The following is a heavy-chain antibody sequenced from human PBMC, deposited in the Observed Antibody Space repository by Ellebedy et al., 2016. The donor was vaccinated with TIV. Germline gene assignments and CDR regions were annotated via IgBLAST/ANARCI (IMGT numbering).Heavy chain of an antibody. CDR2: INSDGSTT. Sequence: GGSLRLSXAASGFTFSNYYMHWVRQAPGKGLVWVSRINSDGSTTTYADSVKGRFTISRDNTANILYLQMNSLGAEDTAVYYCARDLGISPGLWGRGTLVTASS. CDR1: GFTFSNYY. CDR3: ARDLGISPGL. V-gene: IGHV3-74*01. D-gene: IGHD7-27*01. J-gene: IGHJ2*01.